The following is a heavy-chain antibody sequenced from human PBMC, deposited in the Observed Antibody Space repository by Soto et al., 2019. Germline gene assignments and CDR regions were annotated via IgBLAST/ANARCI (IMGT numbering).Heavy chain of an antibody. Sequence: PGGSLRLSCVPSGFTFSSYSMNWVRQAPGKGREWVSSISSSSSYIYYADSVKGRFTISRDNAKNSLYLQMNSLRAEDTAVYYCARDWYSSSSGFDYWGQGTLVTVSX. J-gene: IGHJ4*02. CDR2: ISSSSSYI. CDR1: GFTFSSYS. V-gene: IGHV3-21*01. CDR3: ARDWYSSSSGFDY. D-gene: IGHD6-6*01.